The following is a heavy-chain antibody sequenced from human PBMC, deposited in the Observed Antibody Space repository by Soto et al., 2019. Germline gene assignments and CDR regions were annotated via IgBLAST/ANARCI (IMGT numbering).Heavy chain of an antibody. CDR3: VRDSARIVVVPRVDGENWLDP. J-gene: IGHJ5*02. D-gene: IGHD2-2*01. CDR1: GFTFSDYF. Sequence: PGGSLRLSCAASGFTFSDYFMSWIRQAPRKGLEWVSFISGSSDNIKYADSVKGRFTISRDNAKNSLYLQMNSLRAEDTAVYYCVRDSARIVVVPRVDGENWLDPWGQGTLVTVSS. CDR2: ISGSSDNI. V-gene: IGHV3-11*06.